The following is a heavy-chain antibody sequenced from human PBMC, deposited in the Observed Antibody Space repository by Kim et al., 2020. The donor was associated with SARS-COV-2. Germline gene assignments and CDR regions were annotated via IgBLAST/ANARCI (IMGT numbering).Heavy chain of an antibody. V-gene: IGHV3-30*18. J-gene: IGHJ4*01. D-gene: IGHD6-19*01. CDR2: ISYDGSNK. CDR1: GFTFSSYG. Sequence: GGSLRLSCAASGFTFSSYGMHWVRQAPGKGLEWVAVISYDGSNKYYADSVKGRFTISRDNSKNTLYLQMNSLRAEDTAVYYCAKDRDALAVAGTPTYWG. CDR3: AKDRDALAVAGTPTY.